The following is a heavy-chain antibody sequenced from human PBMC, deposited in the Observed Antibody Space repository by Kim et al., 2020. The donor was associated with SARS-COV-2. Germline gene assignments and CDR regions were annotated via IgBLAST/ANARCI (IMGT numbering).Heavy chain of an antibody. J-gene: IGHJ5*02. V-gene: IGHV1-8*01. D-gene: IGHD4-17*01. CDR3: ARGRDDYGVIPFDP. Sequence: AQQFQGRVTMTRNTSISTAYMELSSLRSEDTAVYYCARGRDDYGVIPFDPWGQGTLVTVSS.